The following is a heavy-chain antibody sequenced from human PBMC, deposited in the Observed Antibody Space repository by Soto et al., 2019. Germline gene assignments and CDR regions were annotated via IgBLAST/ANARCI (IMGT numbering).Heavy chain of an antibody. CDR2: ISYDGSNK. V-gene: IGHV3-30*18. J-gene: IGHJ4*02. D-gene: IGHD3-22*01. Sequence: QVQLVESGGGVVQPGRSLRLSCAASGSTFSSYGMHWVRQAPGKGLEWVAVISYDGSNKHYADSVKGRFTISRDNSKNTLYLQMNSLRAEDTAVYYCAQDTYYHDSSGYYVFDYWGQGTLFTVSS. CDR3: AQDTYYHDSSGYYVFDY. CDR1: GSTFSSYG.